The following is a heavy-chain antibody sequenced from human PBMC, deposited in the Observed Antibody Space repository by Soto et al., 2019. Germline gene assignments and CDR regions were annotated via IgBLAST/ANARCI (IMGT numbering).Heavy chain of an antibody. Sequence: PGASVKVSCKASGYTFTSYDINWVRQATGQGLEWMGWMNPNSGNTGYAQKFQGRVTMTRNTSISTAYMELSSLRSEDTAVYYCAREGVVVVAAIQMGMDVWGQGTTVTVAS. J-gene: IGHJ6*02. V-gene: IGHV1-8*01. CDR1: GYTFTSYD. CDR2: MNPNSGNT. CDR3: AREGVVVVAAIQMGMDV. D-gene: IGHD2-15*01.